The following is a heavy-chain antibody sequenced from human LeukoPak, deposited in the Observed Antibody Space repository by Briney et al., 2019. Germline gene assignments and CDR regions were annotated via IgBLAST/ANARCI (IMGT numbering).Heavy chain of an antibody. Sequence: GSSVKVSCKASGGTFSSYAISWVRHAPGQGLEWMGRMIPIVGTANYAQKFQGRGAITTDESTSTVYMERSSWSSEGAAVYYCARAYSGSYDLDAFDIWGQGTMVTVSS. D-gene: IGHD1-26*01. J-gene: IGHJ3*02. CDR1: GGTFSSYA. CDR3: ARAYSGSYDLDAFDI. CDR2: MIPIVGTA. V-gene: IGHV1-69*05.